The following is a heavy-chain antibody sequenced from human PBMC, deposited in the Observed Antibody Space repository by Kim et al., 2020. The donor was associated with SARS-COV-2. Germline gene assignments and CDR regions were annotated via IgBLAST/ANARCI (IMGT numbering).Heavy chain of an antibody. Sequence: GGSLRLSCVASGFVVNNNYMAWVRQPPGRGLEWVSIIYTGGATYYADSVKGRFTVSRDNSKNTVFLQMISLRAEDTALYFCARWTGMATSDNPLSFDPWGQGTLVTVSS. J-gene: IGHJ5*02. V-gene: IGHV3-53*01. CDR1: GFVVNNNY. CDR3: ARWTGMATSDNPLSFDP. D-gene: IGHD3-9*01. CDR2: IYTGGAT.